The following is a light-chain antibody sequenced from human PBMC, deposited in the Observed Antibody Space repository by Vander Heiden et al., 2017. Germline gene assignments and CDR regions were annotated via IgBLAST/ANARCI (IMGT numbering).Light chain of an antibody. Sequence: QSVLTQPHSVSGAPGQRVTISCTGSSSNIGAGYDVHWYQQLPGTDPKSLIYGISNRPSGVPDRFSGSKSGTSASLASTGTHAEDEADYDCHSYESSLGGSQVVFGGGNKLTVL. J-gene: IGLJ2*01. CDR2: GIS. CDR1: SSNIGAGYD. CDR3: HSYESSLGGSQVV. V-gene: IGLV1-40*01.